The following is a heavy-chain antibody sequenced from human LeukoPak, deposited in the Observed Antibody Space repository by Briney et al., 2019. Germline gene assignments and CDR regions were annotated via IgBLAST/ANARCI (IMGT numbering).Heavy chain of an antibody. Sequence: SETLSLTCTVSGGSISGYYWTWIRQPPGKGLEWIGYIYYSGITNYNPSLKSRVTISVDTSKNQFSLKLSSVTAADTAVYYCAREVGTESGYWGQGTLVTVSS. J-gene: IGHJ4*02. V-gene: IGHV4-59*12. D-gene: IGHD2-21*02. CDR1: GGSISGYY. CDR2: IYYSGIT. CDR3: AREVGTESGY.